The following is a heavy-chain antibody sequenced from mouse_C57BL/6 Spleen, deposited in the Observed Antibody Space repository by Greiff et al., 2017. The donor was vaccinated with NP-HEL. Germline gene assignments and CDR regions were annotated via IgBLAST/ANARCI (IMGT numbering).Heavy chain of an antibody. CDR3: ARMDYDGAMDY. CDR1: GYSITSGYY. D-gene: IGHD2-4*01. Sequence: ESGPGLVKPSQSLSLTCSVTGYSITSGYYWNWIRQFPGNTLEWMGYISYDGSNNYNPSLKNRISITRDTSKNQFFLKLNSVTTEDTATYYCARMDYDGAMDYWGQGTSVTVSS. V-gene: IGHV3-6*01. CDR2: ISYDGSN. J-gene: IGHJ4*01.